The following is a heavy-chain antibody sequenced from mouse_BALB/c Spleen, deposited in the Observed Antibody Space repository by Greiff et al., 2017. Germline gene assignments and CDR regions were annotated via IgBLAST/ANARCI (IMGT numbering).Heavy chain of an antibody. CDR2: IWAGGST. D-gene: IGHD1-1*01. CDR3: ARGTTGRGAWFAY. CDR1: GFSLTSYG. J-gene: IGHJ3*01. Sequence: QVTLKESGPGLVAPSQSLSITCTVSGFSLTSYGVHWVRQPPGKGLEWLGVIWAGGSTNYNSALMSRLSISKDNSKSQVFLKMNSLQTDDTAMYYCARGTTGRGAWFAYWGQGTLVTVSA. V-gene: IGHV2-9*02.